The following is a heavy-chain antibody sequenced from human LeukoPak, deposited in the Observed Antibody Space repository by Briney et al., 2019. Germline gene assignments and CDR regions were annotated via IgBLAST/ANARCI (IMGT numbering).Heavy chain of an antibody. D-gene: IGHD3-16*02. Sequence: ASVKVSCKASGYTFTSYDINWVRQATGQGLEWMGWMNPNSGNTGYAQKFQGRVTMTRNTSISTAYMELSSLRSKDTAVYYCASGVMITFGGVIAVDAFDIWGQGTMVTVSS. J-gene: IGHJ3*02. CDR3: ASGVMITFGGVIAVDAFDI. V-gene: IGHV1-8*01. CDR2: MNPNSGNT. CDR1: GYTFTSYD.